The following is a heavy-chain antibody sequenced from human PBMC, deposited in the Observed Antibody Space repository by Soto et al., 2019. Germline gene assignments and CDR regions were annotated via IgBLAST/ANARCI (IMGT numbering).Heavy chain of an antibody. CDR2: ISDTGGST. CDR3: AKVGELAVGGFDY. Sequence: EVQLLESGGGLVQPGGSLRLSCAASGFTFSSYAMSWVRQAPGKGLEWVSRISDTGGSTYYADSVKGRFTISRDSSKSTLYLQMNSLRADDTAIYYCAKVGELAVGGFDYWGKGTLVTVSS. D-gene: IGHD2-15*01. V-gene: IGHV3-23*01. CDR1: GFTFSSYA. J-gene: IGHJ4*02.